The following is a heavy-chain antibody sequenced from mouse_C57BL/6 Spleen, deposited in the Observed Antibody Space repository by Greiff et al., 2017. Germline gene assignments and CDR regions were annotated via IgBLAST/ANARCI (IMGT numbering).Heavy chain of an antibody. CDR2: IDPSDSYT. D-gene: IGHD2-3*01. Sequence: QVQLQQPGAELVMPGASVKLSCKASGYTFTSYWMHWVKQRPGQGLEWIGEIDPSDSYTNYNQKFKGKSTLTVDKSSSTAYMQLSSLTSEDSAVYYCARRNDGYLLDYWGQGTTLTVSA. CDR1: GYTFTSYW. J-gene: IGHJ2*01. V-gene: IGHV1-69*01. CDR3: ARRNDGYLLDY.